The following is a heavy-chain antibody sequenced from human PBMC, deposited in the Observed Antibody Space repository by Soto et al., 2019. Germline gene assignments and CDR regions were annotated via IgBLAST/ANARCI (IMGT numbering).Heavy chain of an antibody. V-gene: IGHV3-53*04. CDR2: IYSGGST. D-gene: IGHD6-19*01. Sequence: GGSLRLSCAASGFTVSSNYMSWVRQAPGKGLEWVSVIYSGGSTYYADSVKGRFTISRHNSKNTLYLQMNSLRAEDTAVYYCARDGSSGWQSAFDIWGQGTMVTVSS. J-gene: IGHJ3*02. CDR3: ARDGSSGWQSAFDI. CDR1: GFTVSSNY.